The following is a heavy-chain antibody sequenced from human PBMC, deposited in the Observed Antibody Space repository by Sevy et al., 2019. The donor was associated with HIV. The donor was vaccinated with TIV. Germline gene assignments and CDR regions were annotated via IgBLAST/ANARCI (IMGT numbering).Heavy chain of an antibody. D-gene: IGHD1-7*01. J-gene: IGHJ3*01. V-gene: IGHV3-15*01. CDR1: GFPFSDAW. CDR3: TTDWGTGNTWVRAFDL. CDR2: IKNENEGGTT. Sequence: GGSLRLSCAASGFPFSDAWMNWVRQGPGKGLEWVGLIKNENEGGTTDYAAPVKGRSNISRADSKNTLYLQMSSPKTEDTAIHYSTTDWGTGNTWVRAFDLWGQGPMVTVSS.